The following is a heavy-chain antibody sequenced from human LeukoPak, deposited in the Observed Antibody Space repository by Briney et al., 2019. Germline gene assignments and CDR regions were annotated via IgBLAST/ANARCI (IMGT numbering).Heavy chain of an antibody. CDR1: GFTFSYYW. D-gene: IGHD5-18*01. V-gene: IGHV3-74*01. CDR3: ARVRTNTYGFDY. Sequence: GGSLRLSCAAAGFTFSYYWMDWVRQAPGKGLVWVSHINSDGSSTSYADSVKGRFTISRDNAKNTLYLQMNSLRAEDTAVYYCARVRTNTYGFDYWGQGTLVTVSS. J-gene: IGHJ4*02. CDR2: INSDGSST.